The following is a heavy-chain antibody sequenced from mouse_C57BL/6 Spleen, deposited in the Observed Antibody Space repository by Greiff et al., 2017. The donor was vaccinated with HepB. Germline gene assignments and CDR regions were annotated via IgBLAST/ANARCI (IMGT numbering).Heavy chain of an antibody. Sequence: QVQLQQSGAELVRPGTSVKVSCKASGYAFTNYLIEWVKQRPGQGLEWIGVINPGSGGTNYNEKFKGKATLAADKSSSTAYMQLSSLTSEDSAVYFCARGYSNNAMDYWGQGTSVTVSS. CDR1: GYAFTNYL. J-gene: IGHJ4*01. D-gene: IGHD2-5*01. V-gene: IGHV1-54*01. CDR2: INPGSGGT. CDR3: ARGYSNNAMDY.